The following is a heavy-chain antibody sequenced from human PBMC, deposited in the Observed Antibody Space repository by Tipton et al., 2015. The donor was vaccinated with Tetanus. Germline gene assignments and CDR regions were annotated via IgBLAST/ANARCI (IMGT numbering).Heavy chain of an antibody. CDR2: ITGSSSYI. D-gene: IGHD2-15*01. J-gene: IGHJ4*02. V-gene: IGHV3-21*01. Sequence: SLRLSCAGTPSTFSGYAMSWVRQAPGQGLEWVSSITGSSSYIYYADSVKGRFTISRDNAKNSLYLQMNSLRAEDTAMYYCARVPGAGVGYCSGSNCHYFDYWGQGTLVTVSS. CDR1: PSTFSGYA. CDR3: ARVPGAGVGYCSGSNCHYFDY.